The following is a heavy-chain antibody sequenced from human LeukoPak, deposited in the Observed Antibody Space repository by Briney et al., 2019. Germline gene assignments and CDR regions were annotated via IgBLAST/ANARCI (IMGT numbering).Heavy chain of an antibody. J-gene: IGHJ4*02. CDR2: INHSGST. D-gene: IGHD2-2*01. CDR3: ARYCSSTSLPPTTNFDY. Sequence: PSETLSLTCAVYGGSFSGYYWSWIRQPPGKGLEWIGEINHSGSTNYNPSLKSRVTISVDTSKNQFSLKLSSVTAADTAVYYCARYCSSTSLPPTTNFDYWGQGTLVTVSS. CDR1: GGSFSGYY. V-gene: IGHV4-34*01.